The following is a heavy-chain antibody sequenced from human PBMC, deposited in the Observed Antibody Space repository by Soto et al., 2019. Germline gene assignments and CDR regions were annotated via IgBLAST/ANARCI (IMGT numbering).Heavy chain of an antibody. CDR3: AKVTTVYYYYGMDV. D-gene: IGHD4-4*01. V-gene: IGHV3-23*01. J-gene: IGHJ6*02. CDR1: GFTFSSYA. CDR2: INDSGGRT. Sequence: GGSLRLSCAASGFTFSSYAMSWVRQAPGKGLEWVSSINDSGGRTYYADSVKGRFTISRDNSKNTLYLQLNRLGAEDTAVYYCAKVTTVYYYYGMDVWGQGTTVTVSS.